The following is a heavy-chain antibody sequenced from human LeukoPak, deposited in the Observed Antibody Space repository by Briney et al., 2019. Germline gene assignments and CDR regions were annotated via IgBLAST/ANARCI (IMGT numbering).Heavy chain of an antibody. CDR3: ARFTYTTRPPDV. D-gene: IGHD3-16*01. J-gene: IGHJ6*04. Sequence: SETLSLTCSVSGVSISGYYWTWIRQPPGQTLEWIGYIYSSGSTHYNPSLQSRVTMSVETSVNQFSLRLSSVTAADTAVYFCARFTYTTRPPDVWGKGTTATVSS. CDR1: GVSISGYY. V-gene: IGHV4-4*09. CDR2: IYSSGST.